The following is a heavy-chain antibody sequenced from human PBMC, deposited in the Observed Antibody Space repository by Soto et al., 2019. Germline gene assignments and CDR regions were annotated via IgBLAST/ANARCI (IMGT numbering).Heavy chain of an antibody. Sequence: PGGSLRLSCAASGFTFSSYAMSWVRQAPGKGLEWVSAISGSGGSTYYADSVKGRFTISRDNSKNTLYLQMNSLRAEDTAVYYCANAMSSSWSLLRGDYFDYWGQGTLVTVSS. V-gene: IGHV3-23*01. CDR1: GFTFSSYA. CDR2: ISGSGGST. D-gene: IGHD6-13*01. CDR3: ANAMSSSWSLLRGDYFDY. J-gene: IGHJ4*02.